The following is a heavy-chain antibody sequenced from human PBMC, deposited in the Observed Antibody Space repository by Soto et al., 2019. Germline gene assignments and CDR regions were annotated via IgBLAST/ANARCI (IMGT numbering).Heavy chain of an antibody. Sequence: EVQLLESGGGVVQPGGSLRLSCAASGFTFRNFDMSWVRQAPGKGLGWVSAIRATGGQTFYADSVKGRFTISRDNSKNMLYLQIDSLRDEDTALYFCAQDRGWGVVSPSHDSWGQGTLVTVSS. D-gene: IGHD2-21*01. V-gene: IGHV3-23*01. CDR1: GFTFRNFD. CDR3: AQDRGWGVVSPSHDS. CDR2: IRATGGQT. J-gene: IGHJ4*02.